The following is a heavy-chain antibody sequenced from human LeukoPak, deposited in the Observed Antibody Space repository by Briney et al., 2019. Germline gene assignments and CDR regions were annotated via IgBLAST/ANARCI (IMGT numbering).Heavy chain of an antibody. CDR1: GFSIGTYW. J-gene: IGHJ6*02. Sequence: GGSLRLSCAASGFSIGTYWMTWARQVPGKGLEWVANINQDGSGKSYVDSVKGRFTISRDNAKNSLYLQMNSLRAEDTAAYYCARLRYYGMDVWGQGTTVTVSS. CDR3: ARLRYYGMDV. CDR2: INQDGSGK. V-gene: IGHV3-7*01.